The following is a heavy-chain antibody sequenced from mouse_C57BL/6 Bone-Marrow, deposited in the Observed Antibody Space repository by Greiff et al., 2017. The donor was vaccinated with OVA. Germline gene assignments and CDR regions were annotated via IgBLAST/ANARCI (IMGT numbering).Heavy chain of an antibody. D-gene: IGHD2-5*01. Sequence: VQLQQPGAELVKPGASVKLSCKASGYTFTSYWMHWVKQRPGQGLEWIGMIHPNSGSTNYNEKFKSKATLTVDKSSSTAYMQLSSLTSEDSAVYYCARGHSNYDWYFDVWGTGTTVTVSS. J-gene: IGHJ1*03. CDR2: IHPNSGST. CDR3: ARGHSNYDWYFDV. V-gene: IGHV1-64*01. CDR1: GYTFTSYW.